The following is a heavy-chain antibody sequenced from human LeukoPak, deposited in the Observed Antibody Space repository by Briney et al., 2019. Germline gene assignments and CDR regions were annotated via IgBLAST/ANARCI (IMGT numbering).Heavy chain of an antibody. Sequence: GGSLRLSCAASGFIFSDYYMSWIRQAPAKGLEWVSYISSGGSTIYYADSVKGRFTISRDNAKNSLYLQMNSLRAEDTAVYYCARGIYYYDSSGYYFPGGSDYWGQGTLVTVSS. V-gene: IGHV3-11*04. D-gene: IGHD3-22*01. J-gene: IGHJ4*02. CDR2: ISSGGSTI. CDR1: GFIFSDYY. CDR3: ARGIYYYDSSGYYFPGGSDY.